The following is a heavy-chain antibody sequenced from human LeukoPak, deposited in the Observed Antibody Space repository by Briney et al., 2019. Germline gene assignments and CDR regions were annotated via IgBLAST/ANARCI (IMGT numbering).Heavy chain of an antibody. CDR2: ISGDGGST. Sequence: GGPLRLSCAAPGFMFHDYAIYWVRQAPGKGLEWVSLISGDGGSTFYADSVKGRFAISRDNSKNSLYLQLNSLRSDDTALYYCARESESSGWYDYWGQGTLVTVSS. CDR3: ARESESSGWYDY. CDR1: GFMFHDYA. V-gene: IGHV3-43*02. D-gene: IGHD6-19*01. J-gene: IGHJ4*02.